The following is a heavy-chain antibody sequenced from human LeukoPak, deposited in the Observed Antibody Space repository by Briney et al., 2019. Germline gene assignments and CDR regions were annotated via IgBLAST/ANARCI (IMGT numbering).Heavy chain of an antibody. CDR3: ARLHYDSRKTAFDY. Sequence: PSETLSLTCTVSGGSISSYYWSWIRQPPGKGLEWIGYIYYSGSTNYNPSLKSRVTISVDTSKNQFSLELSSVTAADTAVYYCARLHYDSRKTAFDYWGQGTLVTVSS. D-gene: IGHD3-22*01. V-gene: IGHV4-59*08. CDR2: IYYSGST. CDR1: GGSISSYY. J-gene: IGHJ4*02.